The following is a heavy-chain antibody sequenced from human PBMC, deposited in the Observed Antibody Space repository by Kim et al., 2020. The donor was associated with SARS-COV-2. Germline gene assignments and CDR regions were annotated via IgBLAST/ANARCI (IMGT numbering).Heavy chain of an antibody. D-gene: IGHD5-18*01. CDR2: MKASGGST. J-gene: IGHJ4*02. V-gene: IGHV1-46*01. CDR3: VRGGYNSGSV. CDR1: GYTFTSYN. Sequence: ASVKVSCKASGYTFTSYNMHGVRQAPGQGRDGVGIMKASGGSTDDAQKFQGRVTMTRDTSTSTVFMDLNSLRVDVTAVYYCVRGGYNSGSVWGQASLVSVAS.